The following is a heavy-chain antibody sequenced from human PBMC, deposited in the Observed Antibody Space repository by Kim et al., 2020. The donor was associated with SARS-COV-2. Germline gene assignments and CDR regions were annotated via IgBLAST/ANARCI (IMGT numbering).Heavy chain of an antibody. Sequence: GGSLRLSCAASGFTVSSNYMSWVRQAPGKGLEWVSVIYSGGSTYYADSVKGRFTISRDNSKNTLYLQMNSLRAEDTAVYYCARRMVVAGSYGMDVWGQGTTVTVSS. J-gene: IGHJ6*02. V-gene: IGHV3-53*01. CDR3: ARRMVVAGSYGMDV. CDR2: IYSGGST. CDR1: GFTVSSNY. D-gene: IGHD2-15*01.